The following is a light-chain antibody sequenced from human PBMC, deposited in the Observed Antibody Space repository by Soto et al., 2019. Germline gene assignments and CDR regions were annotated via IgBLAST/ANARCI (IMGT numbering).Light chain of an antibody. Sequence: ALTQPASVSGSPGQSITISCTGTSSDVGGYNYVSWYQQHPGKAPKLMIYDVSNRPSGVSNRFSGSKSGNTASLTISGLQAEDEADYYCSSYISDNRDVFGTGTKLTVL. CDR1: SSDVGGYNY. CDR2: DVS. V-gene: IGLV2-14*01. J-gene: IGLJ1*01. CDR3: SSYISDNRDV.